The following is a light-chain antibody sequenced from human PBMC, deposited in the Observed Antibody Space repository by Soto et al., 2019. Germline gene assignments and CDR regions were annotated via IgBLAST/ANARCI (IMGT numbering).Light chain of an antibody. CDR2: EVS. V-gene: IGLV2-14*03. CDR3: TSFTSSSTWV. Sequence: QSALTQPASVSGSPGQSITISCTGTSSDVGGYNYVSWFQQHPGKAPKLKIYEVSNRPSGVSNRFSGSKSGYTASLTISELQAADEADYYCTSFTSSSTWVFGGVTKLTVL. J-gene: IGLJ3*02. CDR1: SSDVGGYNY.